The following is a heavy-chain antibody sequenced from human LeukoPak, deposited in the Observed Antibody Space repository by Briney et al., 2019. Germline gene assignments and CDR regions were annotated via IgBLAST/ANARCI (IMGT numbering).Heavy chain of an antibody. J-gene: IGHJ4*02. D-gene: IGHD3-9*01. V-gene: IGHV3-7*04. CDR1: GFTFSSYW. CDR3: ARVGTEIRYFDWQV. Sequence: GGSLRLSCAASGFTFSSYWMSWVRQAPGKGLEWVANIKQDGSEKYYVDSVKGRFTISRDNAKDSLYLQMNSLRAEDTAVYYCARVGTEIRYFDWQVWGQGTLVTVSS. CDR2: IKQDGSEK.